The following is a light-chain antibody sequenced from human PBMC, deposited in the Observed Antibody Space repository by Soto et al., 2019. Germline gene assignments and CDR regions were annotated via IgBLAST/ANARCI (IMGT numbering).Light chain of an antibody. V-gene: IGKV3-20*01. CDR3: QQYGNSPIT. CDR2: GAS. J-gene: IGKJ5*01. CDR1: HYVSASS. Sequence: ENVLMQSPYTLSLSPGATATLSCRTRHYVSASSIAWYKQKGGLAPRLVRHGASSRPTGVPDRFVGRGSGTEFSLTINRLEPEDFAVYYCQQYGNSPITFGQGTRLEIK.